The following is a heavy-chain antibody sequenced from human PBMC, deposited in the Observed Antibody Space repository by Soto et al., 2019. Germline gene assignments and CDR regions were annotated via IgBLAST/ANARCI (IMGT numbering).Heavy chain of an antibody. D-gene: IGHD3-9*01. CDR2: TYYSGST. J-gene: IGHJ5*02. V-gene: IGHV4-39*01. Sequence: TLSLTCTVSGGSIGSSSYYRGWIRQPPGKGPEWIGSTYYSGSTYYNPSLKRRVTISVDTSKNQFSLKLRSVTAADTAVYYCASMDYDILTGYSPNWFDPWGQGTLVTVSS. CDR1: GGSIGSSSYY. CDR3: ASMDYDILTGYSPNWFDP.